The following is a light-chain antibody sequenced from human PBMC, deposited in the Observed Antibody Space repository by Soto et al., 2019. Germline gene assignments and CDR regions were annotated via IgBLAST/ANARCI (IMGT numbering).Light chain of an antibody. CDR2: DAS. V-gene: IGKV3-11*01. Sequence: EIVLTQSPATLSLSPGDRASLSCRASQSVGTSLTWYQQKPGQTPRLLIYDASTRATGIPARFSGSGSGTDFTLTISSLEPEDFAFYYCQQRSSRFGGGPKVEIK. CDR3: QQRSSR. CDR1: QSVGTS. J-gene: IGKJ4*01.